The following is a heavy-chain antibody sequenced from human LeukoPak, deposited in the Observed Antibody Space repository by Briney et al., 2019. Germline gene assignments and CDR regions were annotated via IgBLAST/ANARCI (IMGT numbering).Heavy chain of an antibody. CDR1: GGSISSSSYY. CDR2: IYYRGST. D-gene: IGHD4-17*01. Sequence: PSETLSLTCTVSGGSISSSSYYWGWIRQPPGKGLEWIGSIYYRGSTYYNPSLKSRVTISVDTSKNRFSLRLTSVTAADTAVYYCATDQVFYGDSRGYWGQGTLVTVPS. V-gene: IGHV4-39*01. J-gene: IGHJ4*02. CDR3: ATDQVFYGDSRGY.